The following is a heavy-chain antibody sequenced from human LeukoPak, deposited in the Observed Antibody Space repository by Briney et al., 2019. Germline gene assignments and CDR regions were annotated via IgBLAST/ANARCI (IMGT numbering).Heavy chain of an antibody. Sequence: GRSLRLSCAASGFTFSSYGMHWVRQAPGKGLEWVAVIWYDGSNKYYADSVKGRFTISRDNSKNTLYLQMNSLRAEDTAVYYCARLFLEYSSSGWFDPWGQGTLVTVSS. J-gene: IGHJ5*02. V-gene: IGHV3-33*01. CDR1: GFTFSSYG. CDR2: IWYDGSNK. CDR3: ARLFLEYSSSGWFDP. D-gene: IGHD6-6*01.